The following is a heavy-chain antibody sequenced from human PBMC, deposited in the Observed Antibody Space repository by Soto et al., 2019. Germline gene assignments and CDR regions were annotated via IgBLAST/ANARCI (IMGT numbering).Heavy chain of an antibody. CDR2: IRSKANSYAT. Sequence: GSLRLSCAASGFTFSGSAMHWVRQASGKGLEWVGRIRSKANSYATAYAASVKGRFTISRDDSKNTAYLQMNSLKTEDTAVYYCTRRTEGPYCSSTSCYVPQYGMDVWGQGTTVTVSS. CDR1: GFTFSGSA. D-gene: IGHD2-2*01. V-gene: IGHV3-73*01. CDR3: TRRTEGPYCSSTSCYVPQYGMDV. J-gene: IGHJ6*02.